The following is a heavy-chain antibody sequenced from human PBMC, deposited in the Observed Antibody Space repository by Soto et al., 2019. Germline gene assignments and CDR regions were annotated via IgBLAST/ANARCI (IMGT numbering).Heavy chain of an antibody. CDR1: GFTFSSYA. CDR3: ARGSMYYDFWSGYYNYYYYAMYV. Sequence: QVQLVESGGGVVQPGRSLRLSCAASGFTFSSYAMHWVRQAPGKGLEWVAVISYDGSNKYYADSVKGRFTISRDNSKNPLYLQMNIVRAEDTAVYYCARGSMYYDFWSGYYNYYYYAMYVWGQGTTVTVSS. J-gene: IGHJ6*02. CDR2: ISYDGSNK. V-gene: IGHV3-30-3*01. D-gene: IGHD3-3*01.